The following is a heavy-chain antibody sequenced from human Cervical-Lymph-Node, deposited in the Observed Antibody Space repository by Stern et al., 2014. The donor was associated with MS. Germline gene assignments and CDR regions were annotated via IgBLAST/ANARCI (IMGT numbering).Heavy chain of an antibody. Sequence: VQLVESGGAVVQPGRSLRLSCAASGFTFSSYGMDWVRQAPGKGLEWVTVISYDGNHKYYAASVKGRFTISRDNSKNTPHLQMNSVTPDDTAIYYCARDYEDTSMLFDHWGQGTLVTVSS. CDR3: ARDYEDTSMLFDH. J-gene: IGHJ4*02. V-gene: IGHV3-30*03. D-gene: IGHD2-8*01. CDR2: ISYDGNHK. CDR1: GFTFSSYG.